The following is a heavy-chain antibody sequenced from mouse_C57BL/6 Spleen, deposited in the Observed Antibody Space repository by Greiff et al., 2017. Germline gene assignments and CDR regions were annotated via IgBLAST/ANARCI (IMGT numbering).Heavy chain of an antibody. J-gene: IGHJ4*01. V-gene: IGHV1-77*01. Sequence: QVQLQQSGAELVKPGASVKISCKASGYTFTDYYINWVKQRPGQGLEWIGKIGPGSGSTYYNEKFKGKATLTADKSSSTAYMQLSSLTSEDSAVXFCARYAYYSNYDYAMDYWGQGTSVTVSA. CDR3: ARYAYYSNYDYAMDY. CDR2: IGPGSGST. D-gene: IGHD2-5*01. CDR1: GYTFTDYY.